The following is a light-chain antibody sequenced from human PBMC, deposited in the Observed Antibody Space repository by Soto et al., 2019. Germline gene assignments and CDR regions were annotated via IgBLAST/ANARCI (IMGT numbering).Light chain of an antibody. CDR2: GAS. V-gene: IGKV3-20*01. CDR3: QQYGSSGT. Sequence: EIVLTQSPGTLPLSPGERATLSCRASQSVSNNYLAWYQQKPGQAPRLLIYGASNRATGTPDRFSGSGSGTDFTLTISRLEPEDFAVYYCQQYGSSGTFGQGTKVDIK. J-gene: IGKJ1*01. CDR1: QSVSNNY.